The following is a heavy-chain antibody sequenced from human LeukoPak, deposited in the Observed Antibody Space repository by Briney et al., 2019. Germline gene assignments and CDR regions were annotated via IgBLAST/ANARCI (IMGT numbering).Heavy chain of an antibody. Sequence: SETLSLTCTVSGYSISSGYYWGWIRQPPRKGLEWIGSIYHSGSTYYNPSLKSRVTISVDTSKNQFSLKLSSVTAADTAVYYCARGEGGIVATRLDYWGQGTLVTVSS. J-gene: IGHJ4*02. V-gene: IGHV4-38-2*02. CDR3: ARGEGGIVATRLDY. D-gene: IGHD5-12*01. CDR1: GYSISSGYY. CDR2: IYHSGST.